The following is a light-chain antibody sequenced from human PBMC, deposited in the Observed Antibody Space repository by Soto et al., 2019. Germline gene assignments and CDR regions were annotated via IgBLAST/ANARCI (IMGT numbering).Light chain of an antibody. Sequence: DIQMTQSPSSLSSSVGDRVTITCQASQDIGNHLTWYQQKPGKVPKVLIYDASHYEAGVPSRLSGSGSVTDFTLTISSLKPEDIATDYCQQYDSLPFTFGPGTKVDI. CDR3: QQYDSLPFT. V-gene: IGKV1-33*01. CDR1: QDIGNH. CDR2: DAS. J-gene: IGKJ3*01.